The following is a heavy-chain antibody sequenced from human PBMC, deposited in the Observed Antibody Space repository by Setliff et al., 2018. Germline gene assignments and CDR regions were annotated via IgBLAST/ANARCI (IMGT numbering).Heavy chain of an antibody. CDR1: GGSFSAYY. Sequence: SETLSLTCAVYGGSFSAYYWSWVRQPPGKGLEWIGEINHSGRTTYHPSLMGRVTISVDTSKNQFSLRLSSVTAADTAVYYCRFWSGYLKDDFWGQGTLVTVSS. CDR3: RFWSGYLKDDF. D-gene: IGHD3-3*01. CDR2: INHSGRT. V-gene: IGHV4-34*01. J-gene: IGHJ4*02.